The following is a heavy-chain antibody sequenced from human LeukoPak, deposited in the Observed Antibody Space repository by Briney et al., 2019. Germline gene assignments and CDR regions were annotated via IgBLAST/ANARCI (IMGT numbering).Heavy chain of an antibody. D-gene: IGHD4-23*01. CDR1: GGSISSSSYY. J-gene: IGHJ4*02. Sequence: SETLSLTCTVSGGSISSSSYYWGWIRQPPGKGLEWIGSIYYSGSTYYNPSLKSRVTISVDTSKNQFSLKLSSVTAADTAVYYCARRIVVTRGFDYWGQGSLVTVSS. CDR3: ARRIVVTRGFDY. V-gene: IGHV4-39*01. CDR2: IYYSGST.